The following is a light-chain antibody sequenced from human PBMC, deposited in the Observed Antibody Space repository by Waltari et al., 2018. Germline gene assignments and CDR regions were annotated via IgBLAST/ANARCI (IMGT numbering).Light chain of an antibody. CDR1: QSVSSSS. Sequence: EIVLTQSPGTLSLSPGERATLSCRTSQSVSSSSLTWYQQKPGQAPRLLIYGASSRATGIPDRFSGSGSGTDFTLTISRLEPEDFAVYYCQQYGSSSITFGQGTRLKIK. V-gene: IGKV3-20*01. CDR2: GAS. CDR3: QQYGSSSIT. J-gene: IGKJ5*01.